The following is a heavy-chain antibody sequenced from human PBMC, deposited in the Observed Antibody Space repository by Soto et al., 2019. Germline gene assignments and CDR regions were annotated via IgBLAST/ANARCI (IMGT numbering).Heavy chain of an antibody. CDR3: AASRHADFFDY. CDR1: GGSISSGAYY. V-gene: IGHV4-31*03. J-gene: IGHJ4*02. CDR2: ISYSGKS. Sequence: QVQLQESGPGLVTPSQSLSLTCTVSGGSISSGAYYWRWIRQHPGRGLEWIGHISYSGKSDYNPSRDSRVAISLDTPRNQSSLKLSSVTAADTAVYYCAASRHADFFDYWGPGALVTVSA. D-gene: IGHD6-13*01.